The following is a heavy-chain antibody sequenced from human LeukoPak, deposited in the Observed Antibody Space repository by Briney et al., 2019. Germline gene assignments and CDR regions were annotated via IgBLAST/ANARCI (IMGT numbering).Heavy chain of an antibody. J-gene: IGHJ4*02. D-gene: IGHD2-15*01. CDR2: IIPIFGTA. V-gene: IGHV1-69*05. CDR3: ASVGYCSGGSCYPPDMYFDY. CDR1: GGTFSSYA. Sequence: ASVKVSCKASGGTFSSYAISWVRQAPGQGLEWMGGIIPIFGTANYAQKFQGRVTITTDESTSTAYTELSNLRSEDTAVYYCASVGYCSGGSCYPPDMYFDYWGQGTLVIVSS.